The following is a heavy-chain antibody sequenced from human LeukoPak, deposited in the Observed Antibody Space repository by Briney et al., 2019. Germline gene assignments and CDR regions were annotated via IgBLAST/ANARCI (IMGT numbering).Heavy chain of an antibody. CDR1: GGSISSYY. J-gene: IGHJ6*02. V-gene: IGHV4-59*01. CDR2: IYYSGST. CDR3: ARLRAAAGFYYYYGMDV. Sequence: SETLSLTCTVSGGSISSYYWSWIRQPPGKGLEWIGYIYYSGSTNYNPSLKSRVAISVDTSKNQFSLKLSSVTAADTAVYYCARLRAAAGFYYYYGMDVWGQGTTVTVSS. D-gene: IGHD6-13*01.